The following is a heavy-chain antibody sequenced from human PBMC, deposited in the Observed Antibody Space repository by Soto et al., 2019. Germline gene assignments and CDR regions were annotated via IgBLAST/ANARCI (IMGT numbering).Heavy chain of an antibody. V-gene: IGHV3-7*01. CDR3: AREARKTHTYYYGSGSYEGGGYDY. D-gene: IGHD3-10*01. Sequence: GSLRLSCAASGFTFSSYWMSWVRQAPGKGLEWVANIKQDGSEKYYVDSVKGRFTISRDNAKNSLYLQMNSLRAEDTAVYYCAREARKTHTYYYGSGSYEGGGYDYWGQGTVVTVSS. CDR1: GFTFSSYW. J-gene: IGHJ4*02. CDR2: IKQDGSEK.